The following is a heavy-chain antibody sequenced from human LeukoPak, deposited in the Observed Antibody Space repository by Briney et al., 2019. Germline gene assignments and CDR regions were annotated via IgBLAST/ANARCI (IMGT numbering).Heavy chain of an antibody. D-gene: IGHD3-10*01. CDR3: AKMITMVGGPTNRAFDI. Sequence: PGGTLRLSCAASGFTFSSYGMSWVRQAPGKGLEWVSAISGSGGSTYYADSVKGRFAISRDNSKNTLYLQMNSLRAEDTAVYYCAKMITMVGGPTNRAFDIWGQGTMVTVSS. CDR1: GFTFSSYG. V-gene: IGHV3-23*01. CDR2: ISGSGGST. J-gene: IGHJ3*02.